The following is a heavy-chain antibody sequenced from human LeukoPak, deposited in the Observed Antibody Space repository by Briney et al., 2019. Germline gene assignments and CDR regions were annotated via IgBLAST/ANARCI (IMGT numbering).Heavy chain of an antibody. V-gene: IGHV3-7*01. CDR2: IKPDGSEK. J-gene: IGHJ4*02. Sequence: GGSLRFSCAASGFTFSSYWMSWVRQAPGKGLEWVANIKPDGSEKYYVDSVKGRFTISRDNAKNSLYLQMNSLRAEDTAVYYCARGFSSTVRGVGDYWGQGTLVTVSS. CDR3: ARGFSSTVRGVGDY. CDR1: GFTFSSYW. D-gene: IGHD3-10*01.